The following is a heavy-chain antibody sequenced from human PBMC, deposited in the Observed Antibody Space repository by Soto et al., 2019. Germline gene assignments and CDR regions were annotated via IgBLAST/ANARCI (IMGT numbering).Heavy chain of an antibody. J-gene: IGHJ4*02. CDR3: AHRVLRTVFGLVTTTAIYFDF. Sequence: QITLNESGPTQVKPRQTLTLTCTFSGFSLTTSGVGVGWIRQSPGKDPEWLALIYWDDDKRYSPSLKSRLTITNDTSKHQVVLTIADLDPADTATYYCAHRVLRTVFGLVTTTAIYFDFWCQGTPVAVSS. V-gene: IGHV2-5*02. CDR1: GFSLTTSGVG. D-gene: IGHD3-3*01. CDR2: IYWDDDK.